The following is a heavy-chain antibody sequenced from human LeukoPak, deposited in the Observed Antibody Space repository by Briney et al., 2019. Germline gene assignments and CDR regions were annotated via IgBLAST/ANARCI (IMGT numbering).Heavy chain of an antibody. V-gene: IGHV3-9*01. Sequence: GGSLRLSCAASGFTFDDYAMHWVRQAPGKGLEWVSGISWNSGSIGYADSVKGRFTISRDNAKNSLYLQMNSLRAEDTALYYCAKVNGDYSVGYFQHWGQGTLVTVSS. D-gene: IGHD4-17*01. J-gene: IGHJ1*01. CDR3: AKVNGDYSVGYFQH. CDR1: GFTFDDYA. CDR2: ISWNSGSI.